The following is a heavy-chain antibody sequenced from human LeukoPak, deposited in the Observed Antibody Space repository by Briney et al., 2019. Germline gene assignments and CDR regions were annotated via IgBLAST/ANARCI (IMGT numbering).Heavy chain of an antibody. D-gene: IGHD3-22*01. V-gene: IGHV4-38-2*01. CDR1: GGSFSGYY. Sequence: SETLSLTCAVYGGSFSGYYWGWIRQPPGKGLEWIGSIYHSGSTYYNPSLKSRVTISVDTSKNQFSLKLSSVTAADTAVYYCARGADYYDSSGYRYHDAFDIWGQGTMVTVSS. CDR2: IYHSGST. CDR3: ARGADYYDSSGYRYHDAFDI. J-gene: IGHJ3*02.